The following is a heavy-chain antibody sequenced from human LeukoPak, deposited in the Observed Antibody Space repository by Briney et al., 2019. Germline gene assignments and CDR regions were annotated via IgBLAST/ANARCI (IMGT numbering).Heavy chain of an antibody. CDR2: ISSSSSYI. CDR3: AKDPNGDYVGAFDS. Sequence: PGGSLRLSCAASGFTFSSYSMNWVRQAPGKGLEWVSSISSSSSYIYYADSVKGRFTISRDNAKNSLYLQMNSLRAEDTAVYYCAKDPNGDYVGAFDSWGPGTLVTVSS. V-gene: IGHV3-21*01. D-gene: IGHD2-8*01. CDR1: GFTFSSYS. J-gene: IGHJ3*01.